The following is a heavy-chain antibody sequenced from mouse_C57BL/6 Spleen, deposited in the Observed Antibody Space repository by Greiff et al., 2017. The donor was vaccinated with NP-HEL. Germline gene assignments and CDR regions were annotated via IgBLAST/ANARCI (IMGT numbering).Heavy chain of an antibody. Sequence: QVQLQQSGPELVKPGASVKISCKASGYAFSSSWMNWVKQRPGKGLEWIGRIYPGDGDTNYNGKFKGKATLTADKSSSTAYMQLSSLTSEDSAVYFCAREVVRYPPYYFDYWGQGTTLTVSS. CDR3: AREVVRYPPYYFDY. D-gene: IGHD1-1*01. V-gene: IGHV1-82*01. CDR1: GYAFSSSW. J-gene: IGHJ2*01. CDR2: IYPGDGDT.